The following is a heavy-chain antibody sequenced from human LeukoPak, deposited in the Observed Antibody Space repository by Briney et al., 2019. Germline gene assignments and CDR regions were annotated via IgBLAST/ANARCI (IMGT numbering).Heavy chain of an antibody. CDR2: IYYSGST. J-gene: IGHJ4*02. V-gene: IGHV4-59*01. CDR1: GGSISSYY. CDR3: ARGAPYYYDSGGYYYVLDY. D-gene: IGHD3-22*01. Sequence: SETLSLTCTVSGGSISSYYWSWIRQPPGKGLEWIGYIYYSGSTNYNPSLKSRVTISVDTSKNQFSLKLSSVTAADTAVYYCARGAPYYYDSGGYYYVLDYWGQGTLVTVSS.